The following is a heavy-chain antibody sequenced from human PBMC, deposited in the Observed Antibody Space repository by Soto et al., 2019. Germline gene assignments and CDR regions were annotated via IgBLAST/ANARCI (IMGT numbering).Heavy chain of an antibody. J-gene: IGHJ5*02. CDR1: GYTFTSYY. CDR3: ARGGIVVVPAAIVHWFDP. CDR2: INPSGGST. V-gene: IGHV1-46*01. D-gene: IGHD2-2*02. Sequence: WASVKVSCKASGYTFTSYYMHWVRQAPGQGLEWMGIINPSGGSTSYAQKFQGRVTMTRDTSTSTVYKELSSLRSEDTAVYYCARGGIVVVPAAIVHWFDPWGQGTLVTVSS.